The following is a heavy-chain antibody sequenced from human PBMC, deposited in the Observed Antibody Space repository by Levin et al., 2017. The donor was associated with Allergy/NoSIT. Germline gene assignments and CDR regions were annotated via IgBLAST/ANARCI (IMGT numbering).Heavy chain of an antibody. Sequence: GGSLRLSCAASGFTFSSYGMHWVRQAPGKGLEWVAVISYDGSNKYYADSVKGRFTISRDNSKNTLYLQMNSLRAEDTAVYYCAKLIAAAASTDAFDIWGQGTMVTVSS. CDR3: AKLIAAAASTDAFDI. J-gene: IGHJ3*02. V-gene: IGHV3-30*18. CDR2: ISYDGSNK. CDR1: GFTFSSYG. D-gene: IGHD6-13*01.